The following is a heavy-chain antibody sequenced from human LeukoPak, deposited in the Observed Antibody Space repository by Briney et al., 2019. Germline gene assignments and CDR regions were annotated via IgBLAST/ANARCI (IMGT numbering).Heavy chain of an antibody. D-gene: IGHD2-15*01. V-gene: IGHV3-23*01. J-gene: IGHJ4*02. CDR1: GFTFSSYA. CDR3: AKDWVQLLPFDYFDY. CDR2: ISGSGGST. Sequence: PGGSLRLSCAASGFTFSSYAMSWVRQAPGKGLEWVSAISGSGGSTYYADSVKGRFTISRDNSKNTLYLQMNSLRAEDTAVYYCAKDWVQLLPFDYFDYWCQGTLVTVSS.